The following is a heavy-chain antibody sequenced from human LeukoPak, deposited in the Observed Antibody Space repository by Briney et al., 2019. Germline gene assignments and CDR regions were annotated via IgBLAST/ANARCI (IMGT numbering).Heavy chain of an antibody. CDR1: GFTFSSYW. V-gene: IGHV3-7*01. D-gene: IGHD3-3*01. CDR2: IKPDGSEK. J-gene: IGHJ4*02. Sequence: GGSLRLSCAASGFTFSSYWMSWVRQAPGKGLEWVANIKPDGSEKYYVDSMKGRFTISRDNAKNSLYLQMNSLRAEDTAVYYCARGVPYDSWSGPHYSDYWGQGTLVTVSS. CDR3: ARGVPYDSWSGPHYSDY.